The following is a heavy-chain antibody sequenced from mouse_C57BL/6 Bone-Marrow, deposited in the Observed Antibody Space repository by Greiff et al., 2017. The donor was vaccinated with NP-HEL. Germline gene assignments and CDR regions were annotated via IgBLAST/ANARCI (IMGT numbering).Heavy chain of an antibody. D-gene: IGHD1-1*01. CDR2: ISSGGSYT. V-gene: IGHV5-6*01. Sequence: EVHLVESGGDLVKPGGSLKLSCAASGFTFSSYGMSWVRQTPDKRLEWVATISSGGSYTYYPDSVKGRFTISRDNAKNTLYLQMSSLKSEDTAMYYCARLYYYGSSYLDYWGQGTTLTVSS. J-gene: IGHJ2*01. CDR3: ARLYYYGSSYLDY. CDR1: GFTFSSYG.